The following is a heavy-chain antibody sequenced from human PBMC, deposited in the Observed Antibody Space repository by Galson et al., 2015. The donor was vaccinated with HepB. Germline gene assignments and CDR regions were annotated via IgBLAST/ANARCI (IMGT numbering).Heavy chain of an antibody. CDR3: ARDRYGWPSHSALHWFDP. Sequence: SVKVSCKASGYTFTSYGISWVRQAPGQGLEWMGWISAYNGNTNYAQKLQGRVTMTTDTSTSTAYMELRSLRSDDTAVYYCARDRYGWPSHSALHWFDPWGQGTLVTVSS. V-gene: IGHV1-18*04. CDR1: GYTFTSYG. CDR2: ISAYNGNT. D-gene: IGHD3-10*01. J-gene: IGHJ5*02.